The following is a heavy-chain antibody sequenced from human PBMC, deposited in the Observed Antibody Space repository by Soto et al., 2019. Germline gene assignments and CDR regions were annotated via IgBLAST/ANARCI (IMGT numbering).Heavy chain of an antibody. Sequence: SLGMGWVRQMPGKGLEWMGIICPGDSDTRYSPSFQGQVTISADKSISTAYLQWSSLKASDTAMYYCARRVGGYGMDVWGNRTTVTVSS. J-gene: IGHJ6*01. CDR3: ARRVGGYGMDV. V-gene: IGHV5-51*01. CDR1: SLG. CDR2: ICPGDSDT. D-gene: IGHD3-10*01.